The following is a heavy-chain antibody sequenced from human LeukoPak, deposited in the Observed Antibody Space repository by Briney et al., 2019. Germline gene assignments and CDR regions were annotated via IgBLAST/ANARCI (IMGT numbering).Heavy chain of an antibody. D-gene: IGHD2-15*01. CDR3: ARGYCSGGSCYSGSDY. Sequence: GGSLRLSCAASGFTFSSYAMHWVRQAPGKGLEWVAVISYDGSNKYYADSVKGRFTISRDNSKNTLYLQMNSLRAEDTAVYYCARGYCSGGSCYSGSDYWGQGTLVTVSS. CDR2: ISYDGSNK. V-gene: IGHV3-30*04. J-gene: IGHJ4*02. CDR1: GFTFSSYA.